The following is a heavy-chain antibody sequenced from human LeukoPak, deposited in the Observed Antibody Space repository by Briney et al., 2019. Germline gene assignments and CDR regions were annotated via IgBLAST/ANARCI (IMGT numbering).Heavy chain of an antibody. V-gene: IGHV4-30-2*01. CDR3: ARGGPELWTHYYYYYGMDV. CDR1: GGSISSGGYS. J-gene: IGHJ6*02. CDR2: IYHSGST. D-gene: IGHD5-18*01. Sequence: SETLSLTCAVSGGSISSGGYSWSWIRQPPGKGLEWIGYIYHSGSTYYNPSLKSRVTISVDRSKNQFSLKLSSVTAADTAVYYCARGGPELWTHYYYYYGMDVWGQGTTVTVSS.